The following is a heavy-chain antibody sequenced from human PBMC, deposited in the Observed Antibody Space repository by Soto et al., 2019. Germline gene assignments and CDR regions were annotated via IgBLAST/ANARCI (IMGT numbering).Heavy chain of an antibody. CDR2: IKHSGST. Sequence: QVQLQQWGAGLLKPSETLSLTCAVYGGSFSGYYWSWIRQPPGKGLEWIGEIKHSGSTNYNPSLKSRVNISVDTSKNQFSVKLSSVTAAATAVYYCARGLPISRTPAYFDYWGQGTVVTVSS. CDR1: GGSFSGYY. D-gene: IGHD3-3*01. J-gene: IGHJ4*02. CDR3: ARGLPISRTPAYFDY. V-gene: IGHV4-34*01.